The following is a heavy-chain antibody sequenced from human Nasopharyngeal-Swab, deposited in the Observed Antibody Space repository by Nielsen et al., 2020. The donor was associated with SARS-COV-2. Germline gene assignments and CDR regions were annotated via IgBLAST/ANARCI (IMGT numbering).Heavy chain of an antibody. J-gene: IGHJ4*02. D-gene: IGHD3-9*01. Sequence: GESLKISCAGSGFTFRSYWMSWVRQAPGKGLEWVANINEDGTEKYYVDSVKGRFTMSRDNADNSLYLQMNSLRAEDTALYFCARHLLTMYHPLYFDHWGQGTQVTVSS. CDR3: ARHLLTMYHPLYFDH. CDR2: INEDGTEK. V-gene: IGHV3-7*03. CDR1: GFTFRSYW.